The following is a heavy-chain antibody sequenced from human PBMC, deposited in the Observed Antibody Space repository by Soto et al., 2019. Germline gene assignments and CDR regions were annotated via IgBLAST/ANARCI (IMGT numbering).Heavy chain of an antibody. Sequence: PGGSLRLSCAASGFTFSSYGMHWVRQAPGKGLDWVAVISYDGSNKYYADSVKGRFTISRDNSKNTLYLQMNSLRAEDTAVYYCARVLQQQLRNAFDIWGQGTMVTVSS. J-gene: IGHJ3*02. D-gene: IGHD6-13*01. CDR2: ISYDGSNK. V-gene: IGHV3-30-3*01. CDR1: GFTFSSYG. CDR3: ARVLQQQLRNAFDI.